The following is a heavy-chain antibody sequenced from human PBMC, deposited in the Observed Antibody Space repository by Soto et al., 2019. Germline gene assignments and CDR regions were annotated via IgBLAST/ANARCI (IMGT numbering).Heavy chain of an antibody. CDR1: GASVTSDSSY. J-gene: IGHJ5*02. D-gene: IGHD3-10*01. Sequence: SETLSLTCTVSGASVTSDSSYWSWIRQPPGKGLEWIGDISYSGDTNYNSSLNSRATISVDTSKNQFSLKLTSVTAADTALYYCAKGGSHWLDPWGQGALVTVYS. CDR2: ISYSGDT. CDR3: AKGGSHWLDP. V-gene: IGHV4-61*01.